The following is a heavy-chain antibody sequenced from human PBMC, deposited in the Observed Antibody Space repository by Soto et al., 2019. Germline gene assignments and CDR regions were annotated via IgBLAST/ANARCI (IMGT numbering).Heavy chain of an antibody. CDR2: ISSSSSYI. CDR3: ARGPYMVRGVINALDP. Sequence: GGSLRLSCAASGFTFRSYSMNWVRQAPGKGLEWVSSISSSSSYIYYADSVKGRFTISRDNAKNSLYLQMSSLRAEDTAVYYCARGPYMVRGVINALDPWGQGTVVTVS. CDR1: GFTFRSYS. J-gene: IGHJ5*02. V-gene: IGHV3-21*01. D-gene: IGHD3-10*01.